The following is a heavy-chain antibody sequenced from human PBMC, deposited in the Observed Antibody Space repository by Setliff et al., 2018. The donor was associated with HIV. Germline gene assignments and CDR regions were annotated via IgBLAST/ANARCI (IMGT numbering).Heavy chain of an antibody. CDR2: SRNKASRYTI. D-gene: IGHD3-10*01. CDR1: GFMFSDHY. J-gene: IGHJ6*02. CDR3: AREGLWFGELYVSYGMDV. V-gene: IGHV3-72*01. Sequence: GGSLRLSCAASGFMFSDHYMDWVRQAPGKGLEWVGRSRNKASRYTIEYAASVRGRFTISRDNSKKSLYLQMNSLKTEDTAVYYCAREGLWFGELYVSYGMDVWGQGTTVTVSS.